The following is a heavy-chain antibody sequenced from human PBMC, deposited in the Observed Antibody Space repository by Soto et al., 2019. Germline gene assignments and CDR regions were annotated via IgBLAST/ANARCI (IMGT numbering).Heavy chain of an antibody. CDR1: GASIITDNYF. V-gene: IGHV4-39*01. Sequence: SETLSLTCTVSGASIITDNYFWVWIRQSPRRGLELIGSISYSGRTYDNPSLQSRVTISIDASKNQSSLKLTSVTTADTAVYYCARRRASDYGGNHHPYYFDRWGQGALVTVSS. J-gene: IGHJ4*02. D-gene: IGHD4-17*01. CDR2: ISYSGRT. CDR3: ARRRASDYGGNHHPYYFDR.